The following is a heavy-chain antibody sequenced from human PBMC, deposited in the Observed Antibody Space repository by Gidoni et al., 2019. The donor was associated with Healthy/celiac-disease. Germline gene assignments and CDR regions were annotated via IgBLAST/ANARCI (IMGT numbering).Heavy chain of an antibody. CDR2: ISSSGSTI. Sequence: QVQLVESGGGLVKPGGSLRLSCAASGFTFRVYYISWTAQAPGKGLEWVSYISSSGSTIYYADSVKGRFTISRDNAKNSLYLQMNSLRAEDTAVYYCASSCSSTSCYLWGPGGYYYYGMDVWGQGTTVTVSS. CDR3: ASSCSSTSCYLWGPGGYYYYGMDV. J-gene: IGHJ6*02. CDR1: GFTFRVYY. V-gene: IGHV3-11*01. D-gene: IGHD2-2*01.